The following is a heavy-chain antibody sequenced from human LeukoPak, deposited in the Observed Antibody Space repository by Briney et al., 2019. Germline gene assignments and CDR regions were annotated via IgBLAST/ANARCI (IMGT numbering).Heavy chain of an antibody. CDR2: IKQDGREK. CDR3: ARPAYPRHDSSGYYSE. CDR1: GFTFSDYW. J-gene: IGHJ4*02. V-gene: IGHV3-7*01. Sequence: PGGSLRFSCAASGFTFSDYWMSWVRQAPGKGLEWVANIKQDGREKYYVDSVKGRFTISRDNAKNSLYLQMNNLRADDTAVYFCARPAYPRHDSSGYYSEWGQGTLVTVSS. D-gene: IGHD3-22*01.